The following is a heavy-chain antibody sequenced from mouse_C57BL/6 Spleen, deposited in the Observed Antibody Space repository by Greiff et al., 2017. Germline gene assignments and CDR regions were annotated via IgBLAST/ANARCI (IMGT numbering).Heavy chain of an antibody. J-gene: IGHJ2*01. CDR1: GYTFTSYW. D-gene: IGHD1-1*01. CDR3: ARITTVVARGDY. V-gene: IGHV1-61*01. CDR2: IYPSDSET. Sequence: QVHVKQPGAELVRPGSSVKLSCKASGYTFTSYWMDWVKQRPGQGLEWIGHIYPSDSETHYNQKFKDKATLTVDKSSSTAYMQLSSLTSEDSAVYYCARITTVVARGDYWGQGTTLTVAS.